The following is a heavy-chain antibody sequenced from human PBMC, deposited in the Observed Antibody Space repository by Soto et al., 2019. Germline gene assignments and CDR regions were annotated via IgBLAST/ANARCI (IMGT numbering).Heavy chain of an antibody. D-gene: IGHD3-10*01. CDR1: GGPISSGDYY. Sequence: TSETLSLTCTVSGGPISSGDYYWSWIRQPPGKGLEWIGYIYYSGSTYYNPSLKSRVTISVDTSKNQFSLKLSSVTAADTAVYYCASRKSSPYLDYWGQGTLVTVSS. J-gene: IGHJ4*02. CDR3: ASRKSSPYLDY. V-gene: IGHV4-30-4*01. CDR2: IYYSGST.